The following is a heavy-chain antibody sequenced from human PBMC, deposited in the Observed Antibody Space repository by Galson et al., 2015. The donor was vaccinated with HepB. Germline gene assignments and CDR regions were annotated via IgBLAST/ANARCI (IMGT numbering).Heavy chain of an antibody. CDR3: ARVPTYYYDSSGVDY. J-gene: IGHJ4*02. V-gene: IGHV1-69*13. CDR1: GGTFSSYA. CDR2: IIPIFGTA. D-gene: IGHD3-22*01. Sequence: SVKVSCKASGGTFSSYAISWVRQAPGQGLEWMGGIIPIFGTANYAQKFQGRVTITADESTSTAYMELSSLRSEDTAVYYCARVPTYYYDSSGVDYWGQGTLVTVSS.